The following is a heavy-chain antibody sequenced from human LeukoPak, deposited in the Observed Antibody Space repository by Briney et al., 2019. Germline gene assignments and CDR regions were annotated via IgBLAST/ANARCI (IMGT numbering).Heavy chain of an antibody. CDR2: IYPGDSDT. CDR1: GYSFTSYW. J-gene: IGHJ4*02. V-gene: IGHV5-51*01. CDR3: ARGPNYDILTGPLDY. Sequence: GESLKISCKGSGYSFTSYWIGWVRQMPGKGLEWMGIIYPGDSDTRYSPSFQGRVTISADKSISTAYLQWSSLKASDTAMYYCARGPNYDILTGPLDYWGQGTLVTVSS. D-gene: IGHD3-9*01.